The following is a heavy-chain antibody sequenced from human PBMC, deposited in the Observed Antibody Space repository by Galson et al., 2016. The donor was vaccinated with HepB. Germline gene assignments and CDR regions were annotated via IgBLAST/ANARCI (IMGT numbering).Heavy chain of an antibody. Sequence: SVKVSCKASGYTFTNYNINWVRQAPGQGLEWMGWVNPNSGDTGYAQKFQGTVTMTRNTSISTAYMELSSLRSEDTAVDFCARDGPHYVLRKYYVMDVWGKGTTVTVSS. V-gene: IGHV1-8*01. J-gene: IGHJ6*04. CDR3: ARDGPHYVLRKYYVMDV. D-gene: IGHD2-8*01. CDR2: VNPNSGDT. CDR1: GYTFTNYN.